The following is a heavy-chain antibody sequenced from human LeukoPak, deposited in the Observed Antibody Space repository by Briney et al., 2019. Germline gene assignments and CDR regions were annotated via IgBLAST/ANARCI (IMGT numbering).Heavy chain of an antibody. V-gene: IGHV1-18*04. CDR3: ARVGSPAFVVVTPMDV. D-gene: IGHD3-3*01. J-gene: IGHJ6*03. Sequence: GASVKVSCKASGYTFTGYYMHWVRQAPGQGLEWMGWISAYNGNTNYAQKLQGRVTMTTDTSTSTAYMELRSLRSDDTAVYYCARVGSPAFVVVTPMDVWGKGTTVTVSS. CDR1: GYTFTGYY. CDR2: ISAYNGNT.